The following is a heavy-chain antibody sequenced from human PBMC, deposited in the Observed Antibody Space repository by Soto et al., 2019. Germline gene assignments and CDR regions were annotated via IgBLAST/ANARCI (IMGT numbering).Heavy chain of an antibody. V-gene: IGHV3-48*03. CDR2: ISSSGSTI. Sequence: VQLVESGGGLVQPGGSLRLSCAASGFTFSSYEMNWVRQAPGKGLEWVSYISSSGSTIYYADSVKGRFTISRDNAKNSLYLQMNSLRAEDTAVYYCARDRREIYYYGMDVWGQGTTVTVSS. CDR3: ARDRREIYYYGMDV. J-gene: IGHJ6*02. CDR1: GFTFSSYE.